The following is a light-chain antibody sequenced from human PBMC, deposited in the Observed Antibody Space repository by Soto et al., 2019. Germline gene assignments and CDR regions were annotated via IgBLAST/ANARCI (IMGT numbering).Light chain of an antibody. CDR2: DAS. CDR1: QGIISY. CDR3: QQLNNYPLT. V-gene: IGKV1-9*01. Sequence: IQLTQSPSSLSASVGDRVTITCRASQGIISYLAWYQQSPGKAPKLLIYDASTLQSGVPSRFSGSGSGTEFTLTISNLQPEDFANYYCQQLNNYPLTFGGGTQIEMK. J-gene: IGKJ4*01.